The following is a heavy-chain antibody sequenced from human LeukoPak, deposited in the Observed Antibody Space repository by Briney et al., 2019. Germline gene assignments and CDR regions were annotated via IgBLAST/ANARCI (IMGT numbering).Heavy chain of an antibody. D-gene: IGHD1-1*01. CDR2: IFTYNGDT. CDR1: GYTFISYG. Sequence: GASVKVSCKASGYTFISYGISWVRQAPGQGLEWVGWIFTYNGDTKYEKKFQGRVTMTTGSSTNTVYLELRSLRSDDTAVYYCARGKEREPFDFWGQGTLVTVSS. V-gene: IGHV1-18*01. CDR3: ARGKEREPFDF. J-gene: IGHJ4*02.